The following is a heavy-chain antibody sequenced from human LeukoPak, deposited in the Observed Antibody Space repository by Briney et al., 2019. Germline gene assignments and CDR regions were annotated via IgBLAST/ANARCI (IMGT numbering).Heavy chain of an antibody. V-gene: IGHV4-39*01. CDR3: ARLGRAVAGTSPFDY. CDR2: IYYSGST. J-gene: IGHJ4*02. Sequence: SETLSLTCTVSGGSISSSSYYWGWIRQPPGKGLEWTGSIYYSGSTYYNPSLKSRVTISVDTSKNQFSLKLSSVTAADTAVYYCARLGRAVAGTSPFDYWGQGTLVTVSS. CDR1: GGSISSSSYY. D-gene: IGHD6-19*01.